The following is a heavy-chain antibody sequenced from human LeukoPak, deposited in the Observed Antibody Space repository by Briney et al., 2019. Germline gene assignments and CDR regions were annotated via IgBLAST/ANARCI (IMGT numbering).Heavy chain of an antibody. D-gene: IGHD3-10*01. CDR3: AGRNRFGEGDY. Sequence: SETLSLTCTVSGVSISSSSYYWGWIRQPPGKGLEWIGSIYYSGSPYYNPSLKSRVTISVDTSKNQFSLKLSSVTAADTAVYYCAGRNRFGEGDYWGQGTLVTVSS. J-gene: IGHJ4*02. V-gene: IGHV4-39*01. CDR2: IYYSGSP. CDR1: GVSISSSSYY.